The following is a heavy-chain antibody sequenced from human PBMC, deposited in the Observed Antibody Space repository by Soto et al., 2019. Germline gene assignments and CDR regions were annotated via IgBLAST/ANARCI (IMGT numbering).Heavy chain of an antibody. Sequence: AVKVCCKASRGAFSKFIVTWVRQAPGLGLEWVGGIIPIFGTANYAQKFQGRVTITADESTSTSYMEVNNLRSEDTAVYYCAKVRYSSPMGYYYGMDVWGQGTTVTVSS. CDR1: RGAFSKFI. J-gene: IGHJ6*02. CDR3: AKVRYSSPMGYYYGMDV. CDR2: IIPIFGTA. V-gene: IGHV1-69*13. D-gene: IGHD6-19*01.